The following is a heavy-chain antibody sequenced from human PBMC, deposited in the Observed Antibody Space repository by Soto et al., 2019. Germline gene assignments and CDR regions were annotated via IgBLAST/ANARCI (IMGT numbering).Heavy chain of an antibody. CDR1: GYTFTSYY. CDR3: ARVEYSSSGPPAGSGMDV. V-gene: IGHV1-46*01. D-gene: IGHD6-6*01. CDR2: INPSGGST. J-gene: IGHJ6*02. Sequence: ASVKVSCKASGYTFTSYYMHWVRQAPGQGLEWMGIINPSGGSTSYAQKFQGRVTMTRDTSTSTVYMELSSLRSEDTAVYYCARVEYSSSGPPAGSGMDVWGQGTTVTVSS.